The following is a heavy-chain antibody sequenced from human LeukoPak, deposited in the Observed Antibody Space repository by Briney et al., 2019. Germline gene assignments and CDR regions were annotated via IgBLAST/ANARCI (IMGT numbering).Heavy chain of an antibody. J-gene: IGHJ4*02. CDR2: ISGSGGST. D-gene: IGHD4-23*01. Sequence: GGSLRLSCAASGFTFSSYAMSWVRHAPGKGLEWVSAISGSGGSTYYADSVKGRFTISRDNSKNTLYLQMNSLRAEDTAVYYCAKDPDYGGTLFDYWGQGTLVTVSS. CDR3: AKDPDYGGTLFDY. CDR1: GFTFSSYA. V-gene: IGHV3-23*01.